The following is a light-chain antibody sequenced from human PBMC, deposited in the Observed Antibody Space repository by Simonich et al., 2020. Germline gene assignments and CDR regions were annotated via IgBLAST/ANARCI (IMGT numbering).Light chain of an antibody. CDR1: SSDVGSYNL. CDR2: EGS. CDR3: CSYAGSSTLV. V-gene: IGLV2-23*01. Sequence: QSALTQPASVSGSPGQSITISCTGTSSDVGSYNLFSWYQQHPGKAPKLMIYEGSKRPSGVSNRFAGSKAGNTASRTISGLQAEDEADYYCCSYAGSSTLVFGGGTNLTVL. J-gene: IGLJ2*01.